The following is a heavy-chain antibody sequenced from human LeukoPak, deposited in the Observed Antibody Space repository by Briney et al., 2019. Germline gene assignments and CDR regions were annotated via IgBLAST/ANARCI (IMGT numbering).Heavy chain of an antibody. CDR3: ARGVFLATYYFDY. Sequence: SETLSLTCTVSGGSISGYYWSWIRQPPGKGLEWIGYIYYSGSTKCNPSLKSRVTISVDTSKNQFSLKLSSVTAADTAVYYCARGVFLATYYFDYWGQGTMVTVSS. CDR1: GGSISGYY. V-gene: IGHV4-59*01. D-gene: IGHD3-10*01. J-gene: IGHJ4*02. CDR2: IYYSGST.